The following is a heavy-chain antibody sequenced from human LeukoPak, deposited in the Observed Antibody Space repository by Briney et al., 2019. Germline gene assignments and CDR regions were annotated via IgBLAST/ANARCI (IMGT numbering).Heavy chain of an antibody. Sequence: GGSLRLSCAASGITFSTYAMSWVRQAPGRGLEWVSAISGSGGNTYYADSVKGRFTISRDNSNNTLYLQMNSLRGEDTAVYYCVKGEVGYWGQGTLVTVSS. CDR3: VKGEVGY. CDR1: GITFSTYA. D-gene: IGHD1-26*01. CDR2: ISGSGGNT. J-gene: IGHJ4*02. V-gene: IGHV3-23*01.